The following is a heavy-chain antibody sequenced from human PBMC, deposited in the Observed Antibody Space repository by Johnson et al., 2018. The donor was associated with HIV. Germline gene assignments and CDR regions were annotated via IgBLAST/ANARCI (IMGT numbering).Heavy chain of an antibody. J-gene: IGHJ3*02. V-gene: IGHV3-11*04. D-gene: IGHD3-16*01. Sequence: QVQLVESGGGLVKPGGSLRLSCAASEFTYSDFYINWIQPPGKGLEWVSSISGTVVYYADSVKGRFTISRDNAKNSLYLQMNSLRADDTAVYYCARGGSDVFDIWGRGTMVTVSS. CDR1: EFTYSDFY. CDR3: ARGGSDVFDI. CDR2: ISGTVV.